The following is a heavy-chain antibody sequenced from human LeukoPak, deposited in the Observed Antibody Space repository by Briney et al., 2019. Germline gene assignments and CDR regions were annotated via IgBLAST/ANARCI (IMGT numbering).Heavy chain of an antibody. CDR3: AKDQSPVLLWFGPWAFDI. D-gene: IGHD3-10*01. Sequence: PGRSLRLSCAASGFTFSSYGMHWVRQAPGKGLEWVAVISYDGSNKYYADSVKGRFTISRDNSKNTLYLQMNSLRAEDTAVYYCAKDQSPVLLWFGPWAFDIWGQGTMVTVSS. V-gene: IGHV3-30*18. J-gene: IGHJ3*02. CDR2: ISYDGSNK. CDR1: GFTFSSYG.